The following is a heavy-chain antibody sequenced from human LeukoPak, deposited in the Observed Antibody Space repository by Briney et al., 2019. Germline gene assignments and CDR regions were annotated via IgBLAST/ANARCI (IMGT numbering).Heavy chain of an antibody. CDR3: ARGATYYYGSGSYYGAFDI. J-gene: IGHJ3*02. CDR2: IYHSGST. Sequence: SQTLSLTCAVSGGSISSGGYSWSWIRQPPGKGLEWIGYIYHSGSTNYNPSLKSRVTISVDRSKNQFSLKLTSVTAADTAVYYCARGATYYYGSGSYYGAFDIWGQGTMVTVSS. CDR1: GGSISSGGYS. D-gene: IGHD3-10*01. V-gene: IGHV4-30-2*01.